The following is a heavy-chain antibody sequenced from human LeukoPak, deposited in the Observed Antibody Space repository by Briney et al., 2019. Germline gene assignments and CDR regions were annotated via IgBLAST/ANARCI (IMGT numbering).Heavy chain of an antibody. Sequence: ASVKVSCKASGYTFTSYYIHWVRQAPGQGPEWMGIINPSGGSTSYAQKFQGRVTMTRDTSTSTVYMELSSLRSEDTAVYYCARDLSRRGLYSSSSDYYYMDVWGKGTTVTVSS. D-gene: IGHD6-6*01. J-gene: IGHJ6*03. CDR3: ARDLSRRGLYSSSSDYYYMDV. CDR2: INPSGGST. V-gene: IGHV1-46*01. CDR1: GYTFTSYY.